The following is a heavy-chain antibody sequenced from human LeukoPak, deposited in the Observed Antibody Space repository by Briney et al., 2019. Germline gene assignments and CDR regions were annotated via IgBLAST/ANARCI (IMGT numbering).Heavy chain of an antibody. Sequence: GGSLRLSCAASGFTFGNYAMNWVRQAPGKGLEWVAVISYDGSNKYYADSVKGRFTISRDNSKNTLYLQMNSLRAEDTAVYYCARDGIAAAVEYYFDYWGQGTLVTVSS. V-gene: IGHV3-30*04. J-gene: IGHJ4*02. CDR3: ARDGIAAAVEYYFDY. CDR2: ISYDGSNK. D-gene: IGHD6-13*01. CDR1: GFTFGNYA.